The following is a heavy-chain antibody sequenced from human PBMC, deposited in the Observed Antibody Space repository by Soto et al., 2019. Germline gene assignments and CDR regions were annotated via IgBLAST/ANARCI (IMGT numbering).Heavy chain of an antibody. Sequence: HLLESGGDLVQPGGSLRLSCVASGFTFSGYAMTWVRQAPGKGLEWLSTINGGGDTTHYADSVKGRFAISRDNSRNTVFLQVNSLGAEDTAVYYCAKSNQIFGVLNDYFYYGMDVWGQGTTVTVS. J-gene: IGHJ6*02. V-gene: IGHV3-23*01. CDR1: GFTFSGYA. D-gene: IGHD3-3*01. CDR2: INGGGDTT. CDR3: AKSNQIFGVLNDYFYYGMDV.